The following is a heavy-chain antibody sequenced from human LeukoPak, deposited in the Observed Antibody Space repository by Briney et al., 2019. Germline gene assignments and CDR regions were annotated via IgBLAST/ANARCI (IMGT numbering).Heavy chain of an antibody. CDR1: GGSFSGYY. Sequence: SETLSLTCAVYGGSFSGYYWSWIRRPPGKGLEWIGEINHSGSTNYNPSLKSRVTISVDTSKNQFSLKLSSVTAADTAVYYCARGDTIVLMVYAIRGKYHWFDPWGQGTLVTVSS. CDR3: ARGDTIVLMVYAIRGKYHWFDP. V-gene: IGHV4-34*01. CDR2: INHSGST. D-gene: IGHD2-8*01. J-gene: IGHJ5*02.